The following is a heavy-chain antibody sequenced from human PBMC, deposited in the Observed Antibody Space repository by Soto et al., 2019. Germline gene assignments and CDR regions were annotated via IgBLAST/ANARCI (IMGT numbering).Heavy chain of an antibody. V-gene: IGHV4-39*01. Sequence: ETLSLTCTVSGGSISSSSYYWGWIRQPPGKGLEWIGSIYYSGSTYYNPSLKSRVTISVDTSKNQFSLKLSSVTAADTAVYYCARREQLWLRDAFDIWGQGTMVTVSS. CDR1: GGSISSSSYY. CDR3: ARREQLWLRDAFDI. J-gene: IGHJ3*02. D-gene: IGHD5-18*01. CDR2: IYYSGST.